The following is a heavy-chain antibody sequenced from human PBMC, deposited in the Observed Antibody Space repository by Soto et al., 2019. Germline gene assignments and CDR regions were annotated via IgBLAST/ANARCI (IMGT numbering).Heavy chain of an antibody. D-gene: IGHD1-7*01. CDR2: IDPSDSYT. CDR3: ARTYNWNYSYYYYGMDV. Sequence: GESLKISCKGSGHSFTSYWISWVRQMPGKGLEWMGRIDPSDSYTNYSPSFQGHVTISADKSISTAYLQWSSLKASDIAMYYCARTYNWNYSYYYYGMDVWGQGTTVTVSS. V-gene: IGHV5-10-1*01. CDR1: GHSFTSYW. J-gene: IGHJ6*02.